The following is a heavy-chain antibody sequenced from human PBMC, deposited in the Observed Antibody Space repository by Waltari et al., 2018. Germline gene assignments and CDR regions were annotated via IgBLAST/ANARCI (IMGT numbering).Heavy chain of an antibody. CDR3: ARDLSSSWSIDY. Sequence: QVHLVESGGGVVQPGRSLRLSCAASGFTFSSYGIHWVRQAPGKGLEWVAVISYDGSNKYYADSVKGRFTISRDNSKNTLYLQMNSLRAEDTAVYYCARDLSSSWSIDYWGQGTLVTVSS. V-gene: IGHV3-30*03. J-gene: IGHJ4*02. CDR1: GFTFSSYG. D-gene: IGHD6-13*01. CDR2: ISYDGSNK.